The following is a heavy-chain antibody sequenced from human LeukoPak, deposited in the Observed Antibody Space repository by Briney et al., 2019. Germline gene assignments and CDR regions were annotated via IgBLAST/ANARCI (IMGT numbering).Heavy chain of an antibody. CDR2: ISSSGSTI. D-gene: IGHD5-12*01. J-gene: IGHJ4*02. V-gene: IGHV3-48*03. CDR1: GFTFSSYE. Sequence: GGSLRLSCAASGFTFSSYEMNWVRQAPGKGLEWVSYISSSGSTIYYADSVEGRFTISRDNAKNSLYLQMNSLRAEDTAVYYCARGAGYSGYVYGYWGQGTLVTVSS. CDR3: ARGAGYSGYVYGY.